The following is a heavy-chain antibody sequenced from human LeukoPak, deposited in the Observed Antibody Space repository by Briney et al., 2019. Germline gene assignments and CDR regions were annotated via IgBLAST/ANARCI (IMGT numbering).Heavy chain of an antibody. CDR3: AKDYGGNPFED. V-gene: IGHV3-23*01. D-gene: IGHD4-23*01. CDR1: GFTFSNYA. Sequence: GGSLRLSCAASGFTFSNYAMSWVGQSPGKGLEWVSAISGISGRTYYADSVKGRFTISRDNSKNTLYLQMNSLRAEDTAVYYCAKDYGGNPFEDWGQGTLAIVSS. J-gene: IGHJ4*02. CDR2: ISGISGRT.